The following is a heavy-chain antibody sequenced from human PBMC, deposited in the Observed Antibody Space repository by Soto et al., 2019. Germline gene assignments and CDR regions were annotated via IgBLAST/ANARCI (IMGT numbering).Heavy chain of an antibody. D-gene: IGHD3-3*01. V-gene: IGHV3-72*01. CDR2: TRNKANSYTT. CDR3: ARGPRVVISYYYYYMDV. CDR1: GFTFSDHY. J-gene: IGHJ6*03. Sequence: GGSLRLSCAASGFTFSDHYMDWVRQAPGKGLEWVGRTRNKANSYTTEYAASVKGRFTISRDDSKNSLYLQMNSLKTEDTAVYYCARGPRVVISYYYYYMDVWGKGTTVTVSS.